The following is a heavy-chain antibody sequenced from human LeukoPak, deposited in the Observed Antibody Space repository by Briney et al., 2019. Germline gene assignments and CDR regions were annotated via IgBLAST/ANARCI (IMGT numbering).Heavy chain of an antibody. Sequence: GASVKVSCKASGYTFTGYGISWVRQAPGQGLEWMGWISAYNGNTNYAQKLQGRVTMTTDTSTSTAYMELRSLRSDDTAVYYCARDSAYDYVWGSYRMDDAFDIWGQGTMVTVSS. CDR1: GYTFTGYG. CDR2: ISAYNGNT. CDR3: ARDSAYDYVWGSYRMDDAFDI. J-gene: IGHJ3*02. V-gene: IGHV1-18*01. D-gene: IGHD3-16*02.